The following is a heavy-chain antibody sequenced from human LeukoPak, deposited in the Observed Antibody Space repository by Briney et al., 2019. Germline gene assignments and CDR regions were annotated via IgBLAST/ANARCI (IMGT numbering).Heavy chain of an antibody. CDR1: GGSFSGYY. CDR3: ARRVRIAACFDY. V-gene: IGHV4-34*01. D-gene: IGHD6-13*01. CDR2: INHSGST. Sequence: SETLSLTCAVYGGSFSGYYWSWIRQPPGKGLEWIGEINHSGSTNYNPSLKSRVTISVDTSKNQFSLKLSSVTAADTAVYYCARRVRIAACFDYWGQGTLVTVS. J-gene: IGHJ4*02.